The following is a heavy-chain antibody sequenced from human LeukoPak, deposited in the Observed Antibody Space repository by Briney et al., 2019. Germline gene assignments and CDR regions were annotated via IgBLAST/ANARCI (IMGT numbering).Heavy chain of an antibody. CDR1: GGTLRDSA. Sequence: ASVKVSCKASGGTLRDSAISWVRQAPGQGLEWMGWINPNSGGTNYAQKFQGRVTMTRDTSISTAYMELSRLRSDDTAVYYCARDYYDSSGFGAFDIWGQGTMVTVSS. J-gene: IGHJ3*02. CDR2: INPNSGGT. V-gene: IGHV1-2*02. D-gene: IGHD3-22*01. CDR3: ARDYYDSSGFGAFDI.